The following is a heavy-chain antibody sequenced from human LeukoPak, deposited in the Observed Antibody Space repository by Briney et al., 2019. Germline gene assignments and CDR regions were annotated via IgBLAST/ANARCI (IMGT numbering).Heavy chain of an antibody. V-gene: IGHV4-39*07. J-gene: IGHJ4*02. D-gene: IGHD6-6*01. Sequence: PSETLSLTCTVSGGSISSSSYYWGWIRQPPGKGLEWIASIYHTGSIFYNPSLKSRFTISVDTSENQFSLKLRSVTAADTALYFCARAKGIEYSRLYSFDYWGQGTLVTVSS. CDR1: GGSISSSSYY. CDR2: IYHTGSI. CDR3: ARAKGIEYSRLYSFDY.